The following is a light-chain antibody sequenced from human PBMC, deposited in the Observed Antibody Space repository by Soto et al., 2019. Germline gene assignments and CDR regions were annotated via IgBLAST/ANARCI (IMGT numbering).Light chain of an antibody. V-gene: IGLV1-44*01. J-gene: IGLJ1*01. CDR3: AAWDDSLNAPV. Sequence: QSVLTQPPSASGTPGQRVTISCSGSSSNIGINTVNWYQQLPGTAPKLLIYSSNQRPSGVPDRFSGSKSGTSASLAISGLQSEDEADYYCAAWDDSLNAPVFGPGTKLTVL. CDR2: SSN. CDR1: SSNIGINT.